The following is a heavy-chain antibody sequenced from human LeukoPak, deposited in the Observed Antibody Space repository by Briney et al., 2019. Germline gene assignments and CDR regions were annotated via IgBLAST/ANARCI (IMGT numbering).Heavy chain of an antibody. CDR2: INHSGST. CDR3: ARGRSFDP. V-gene: IGHV4-34*01. J-gene: IGHJ5*02. CDR1: GGSFSGYY. Sequence: SETLSLTCAVYGGSFSGYYWSWIRQPPGKGLEWIGEINHSGSTNYNPPLKSRVTISVDTSKNQFSLKLSSVTAADTAVYYCARGRSFDPWGQGTLVTVSS.